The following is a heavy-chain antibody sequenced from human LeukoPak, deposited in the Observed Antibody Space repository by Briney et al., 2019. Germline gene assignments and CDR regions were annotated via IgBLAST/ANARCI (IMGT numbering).Heavy chain of an antibody. J-gene: IGHJ4*02. Sequence: GGSLRLSCAASGFTFSSYEMNWVRQAPGKGLEWVANIKQDGSERLYVDSVKGRFAISRDNAKNSLYLQMNSLRAEDTAVYYCARDRGQFLDYWGQGTLVTVSS. CDR3: ARDRGQFLDY. D-gene: IGHD1-26*01. CDR1: GFTFSSYE. CDR2: IKQDGSER. V-gene: IGHV3-7*01.